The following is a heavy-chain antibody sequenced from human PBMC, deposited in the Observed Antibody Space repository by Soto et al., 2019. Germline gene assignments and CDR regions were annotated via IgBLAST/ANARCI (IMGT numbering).Heavy chain of an antibody. J-gene: IGHJ4*02. CDR3: AREGMEVAGTS. CDR1: GFAFSDLY. CDR2: ISHSGTST. D-gene: IGHD6-19*01. Sequence: PGGSLRLSCAASGFAFSDLYMSWSRQAPGKGLEWVAYISHSGTSTYYAGSVKGRFTISRDNAKNSLYLQMSSLTADDTAVYYCAREGMEVAGTSWGQGTLVTVSS. V-gene: IGHV3-11*01.